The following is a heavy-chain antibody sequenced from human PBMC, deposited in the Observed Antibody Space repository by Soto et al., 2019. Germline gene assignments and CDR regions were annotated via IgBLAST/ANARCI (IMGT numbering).Heavy chain of an antibody. CDR3: ARGPTVTTDY. CDR2: IYLSGGT. D-gene: IGHD4-17*01. V-gene: IGHV4-30-4*01. CDR1: VGSISSDNHY. J-gene: IGHJ4*02. Sequence: QVQLQESGPGLVKPSETLSLTCTVSVGSISSDNHYWSWFRQTPGKGLEWIGYIYLSGGTFYNPSLKSRVTRSIDTSKNQFSLNLSSVTAADTAVYYCARGPTVTTDYWGQGTLVIVSS.